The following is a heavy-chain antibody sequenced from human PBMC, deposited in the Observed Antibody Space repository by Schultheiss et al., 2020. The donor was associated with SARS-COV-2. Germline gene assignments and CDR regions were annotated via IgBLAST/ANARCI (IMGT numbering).Heavy chain of an antibody. Sequence: GVLKISCAASGFTFSSYAMSWVRQAPGKGLEWVSAISGSGGSTYYADSVKGRFTISRDNSKNTLYLQMNSLRAEDTAVYYCAKGSTGYSYGMNWGQGTLVTVSS. D-gene: IGHD5-18*01. CDR2: ISGSGGST. V-gene: IGHV3-23*01. CDR1: GFTFSSYA. CDR3: AKGSTGYSYGMN. J-gene: IGHJ4*02.